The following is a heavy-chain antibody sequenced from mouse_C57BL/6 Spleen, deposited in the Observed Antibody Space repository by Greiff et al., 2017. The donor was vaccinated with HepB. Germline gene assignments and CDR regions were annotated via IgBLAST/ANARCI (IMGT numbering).Heavy chain of an antibody. CDR1: GYSITSGYD. J-gene: IGHJ3*01. D-gene: IGHD2-1*01. CDR2: ISYSGST. V-gene: IGHV3-1*01. Sequence: EVQRVESGPGMVKPSQSLSLTCTVTGYSITSGYDWHWIRHFPGNKLEWMGYISYSGSTNYNPSLKSRISITHDTSKNHFFLKLNSVTTEDTATYYCATGNYRRFAYWGQGTLVTVSA. CDR3: ATGNYRRFAY.